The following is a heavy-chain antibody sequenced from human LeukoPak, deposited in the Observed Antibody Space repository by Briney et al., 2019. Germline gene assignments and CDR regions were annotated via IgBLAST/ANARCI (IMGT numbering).Heavy chain of an antibody. V-gene: IGHV3-30*02. Sequence: PGGSLRLSCAASGFTFSSYGMHWVRQAPGKGLEWVAFIRYDGSNKYYADFVKGRFTISRDNSKNTLYLQMNSLRAEDTAVYYCAKDLQGSSSWYYFDYWGQGTLVTVSS. D-gene: IGHD6-13*01. J-gene: IGHJ4*02. CDR2: IRYDGSNK. CDR3: AKDLQGSSSWYYFDY. CDR1: GFTFSSYG.